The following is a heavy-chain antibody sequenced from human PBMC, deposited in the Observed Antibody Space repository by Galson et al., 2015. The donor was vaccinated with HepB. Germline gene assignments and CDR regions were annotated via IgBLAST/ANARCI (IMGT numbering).Heavy chain of an antibody. CDR2: IIPILGIA. D-gene: IGHD6-13*01. Sequence: SVKVSCKASGGTFSSYTISWVRQAPGQGLEWMGRIIPILGIANYAQKFQGRVTITADKSTSTAYMELSSLRSEDTAVYYCATTIAAAGGGGTFIDYWGQGTLVTVSS. CDR1: GGTFSSYT. V-gene: IGHV1-69*02. J-gene: IGHJ4*02. CDR3: ATTIAAAGGGGTFIDY.